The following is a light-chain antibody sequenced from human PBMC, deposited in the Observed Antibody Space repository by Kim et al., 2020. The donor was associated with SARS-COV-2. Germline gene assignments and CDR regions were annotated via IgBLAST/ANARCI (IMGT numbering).Light chain of an antibody. CDR2: GKN. J-gene: IGLJ2*01. CDR3: NSRDSSGNHVV. Sequence: SELTQDPAVSVALGQTVRITCQGDSLRSYYASWYQQKPVQAPVLVIYGKNNRPSGIPDRFSGSSSGNTASLTITGAQAEDEADYYCNSRDSSGNHVVFGGGTQLTVL. CDR1: SLRSYY. V-gene: IGLV3-19*01.